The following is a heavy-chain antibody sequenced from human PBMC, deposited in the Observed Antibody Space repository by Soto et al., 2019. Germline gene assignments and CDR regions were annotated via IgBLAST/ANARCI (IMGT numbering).Heavy chain of an antibody. CDR3: ARPPTPTTVVTQLYYFDY. D-gene: IGHD4-17*01. CDR2: ISYDGSNK. J-gene: IGHJ4*02. CDR1: GFTFSSYA. V-gene: IGHV3-30-3*01. Sequence: PGGSLRLSCAASGFTFSSYAMHWVRQAPGKGLEWVAVISYDGSNKYYADSVKGRFTISRDNSKNTLYLQMNSLRAEDTAVYYCARPPTPTTVVTQLYYFDYWGQGTLVTVSS.